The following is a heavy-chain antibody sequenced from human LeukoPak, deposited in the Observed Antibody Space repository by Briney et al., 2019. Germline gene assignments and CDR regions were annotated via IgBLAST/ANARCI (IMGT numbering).Heavy chain of an antibody. V-gene: IGHV1-18*01. D-gene: IGHD6-19*01. CDR3: ARRVAVARRDAFDI. Sequence: ASVKVSCKASGYTFTSYGISWVRQAPGQGLEWMGWISSYNGNTNYAQKLQGGVTMSTDTSTGTAYMELMSLRSDDTAVYYCARRVAVARRDAFDIWGQGTMVTVSS. J-gene: IGHJ3*02. CDR2: ISSYNGNT. CDR1: GYTFTSYG.